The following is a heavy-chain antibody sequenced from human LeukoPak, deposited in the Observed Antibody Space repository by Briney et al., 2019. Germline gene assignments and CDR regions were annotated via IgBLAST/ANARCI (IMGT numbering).Heavy chain of an antibody. CDR1: GFCFTNAW. J-gene: IGHJ4*02. V-gene: IGHV3-15*01. CDR2: IKANIDGGAT. CDR3: TTDFSHFDFSSGYYSY. D-gene: IGHD3-3*01. Sequence: GGSLRLSCAASGFCFTNAWMVWVRQAPGKGLEWIGRIKANIDGGATDLAPPVKGRFTISRDDLTRTLYLQMNSLKTEDTGVYYCTTDFSHFDFSSGYYSYWGQGSLVIVSS.